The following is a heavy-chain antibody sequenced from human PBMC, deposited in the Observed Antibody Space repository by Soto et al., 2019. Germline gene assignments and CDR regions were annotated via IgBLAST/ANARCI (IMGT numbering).Heavy chain of an antibody. D-gene: IGHD2-21*02. CDR3: ARLWSYCGGDCYGDY. J-gene: IGHJ4*02. CDR1: GGSISSYY. Sequence: QVQLQESGPGLVKPSETLSLTCTVSGGSISSYYWSWIRQPPGKGLEWIGYIYYSGSTNYNPSLKSRVTISVDTSKNQFSLKLSSVTAVDTAVYYCARLWSYCGGDCYGDYWGQGTLVTVSS. V-gene: IGHV4-59*08. CDR2: IYYSGST.